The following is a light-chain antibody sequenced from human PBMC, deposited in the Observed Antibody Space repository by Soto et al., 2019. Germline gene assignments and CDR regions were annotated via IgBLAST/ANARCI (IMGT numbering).Light chain of an antibody. CDR3: SSYAGRNTYV. V-gene: IGLV2-8*01. CDR2: EVT. Sequence: QSVLTQPPSASGSPGQSVTISCTGTSSDVGGYDYVSWYQQYPDKAPTLILYEVTKRPSGVPDRFSGSKSGNTASLTVSGLQAEDEAEYYCSSYAGRNTYVFGTGTKLTVL. J-gene: IGLJ1*01. CDR1: SSDVGGYDY.